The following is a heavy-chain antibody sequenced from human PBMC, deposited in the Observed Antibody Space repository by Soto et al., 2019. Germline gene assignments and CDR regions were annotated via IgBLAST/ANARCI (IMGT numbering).Heavy chain of an antibody. D-gene: IGHD7-27*01. CDR3: ARDKTGEPDAFDI. V-gene: IGHV1-2*04. Sequence: ASVKVSCKASGYTFTGYYMHWVRQAPGQGLEWMGWINPNSGGTNYAQKFQGWVTMTRDTSISTAYMELSRLRSDDTAVYYCARDKTGEPDAFDIWGQGTMVTVSS. CDR1: GYTFTGYY. CDR2: INPNSGGT. J-gene: IGHJ3*02.